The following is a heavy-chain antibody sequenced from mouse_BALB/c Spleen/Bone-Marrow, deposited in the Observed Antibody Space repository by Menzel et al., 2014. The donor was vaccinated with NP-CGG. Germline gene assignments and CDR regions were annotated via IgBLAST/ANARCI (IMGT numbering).Heavy chain of an antibody. V-gene: IGHV5-6*01. Sequence: DVQLVESGGDLVKPGGSLKLSCAASGFTFSSYGMSWVRPTPDKRLEWVATISSGGSYTYYPDSVKGRFTISRDNAKNTLYLQMSSLKSEDTAMYYCARPTTVVATGGSFDYWGQGTTLTVSS. CDR1: GFTFSSYG. D-gene: IGHD1-1*01. CDR2: ISSGGSYT. CDR3: ARPTTVVATGGSFDY. J-gene: IGHJ2*01.